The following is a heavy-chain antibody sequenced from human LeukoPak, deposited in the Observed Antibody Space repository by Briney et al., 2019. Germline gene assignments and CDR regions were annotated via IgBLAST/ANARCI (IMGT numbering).Heavy chain of an antibody. CDR2: IYYSGST. J-gene: IGHJ4*02. CDR3: ARAGQEYYYDSSGYWDDY. D-gene: IGHD3-22*01. CDR1: GGSISSGDYY. V-gene: IGHV4-30-4*01. Sequence: SESLSLTCTVSGGSISSGDYYWSWIRQPPGKGLEWIGYIYYSGSTYYNPSLKSRVTISVDTSKNQFSLKLSSVTAADTAVNYCARAGQEYYYDSSGYWDDYWGQGTLVTVSS.